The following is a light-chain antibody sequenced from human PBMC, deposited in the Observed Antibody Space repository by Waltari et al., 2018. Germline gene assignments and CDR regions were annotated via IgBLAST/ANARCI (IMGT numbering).Light chain of an antibody. Sequence: EIVLTQSPGPLSLSPGERATLPCRASQSVRGSLAWYQHNAGQAPRLLIYGASSRAPGNPDRFSGLGLGTDFSLTIRRLEPEDFAVYYCQHYVRLPATFGQGTKVEI. CDR1: QSVRGS. J-gene: IGKJ1*01. CDR2: GAS. CDR3: QHYVRLPAT. V-gene: IGKV3-20*01.